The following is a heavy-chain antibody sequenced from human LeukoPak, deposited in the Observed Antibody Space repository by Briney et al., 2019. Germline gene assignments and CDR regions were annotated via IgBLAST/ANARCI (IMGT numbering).Heavy chain of an antibody. J-gene: IGHJ4*02. CDR2: TSSDGDK. Sequence: PGRSLRLSCAASGFTFISYTMHWFRQAPGKGLEWVALTSSDGDKYFADSVQGRFTISRDNSRNTVYLQLGSLRPDDTAVYYCARERGIRALYFDNWGQGTLVTVSS. CDR1: GFTFISYT. CDR3: ARERGIRALYFDN. D-gene: IGHD3-16*01. V-gene: IGHV3-30*04.